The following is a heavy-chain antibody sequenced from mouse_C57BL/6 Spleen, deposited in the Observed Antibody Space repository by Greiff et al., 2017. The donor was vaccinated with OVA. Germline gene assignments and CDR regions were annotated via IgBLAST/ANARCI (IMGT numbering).Heavy chain of an antibody. J-gene: IGHJ3*01. Sequence: QVQLKESGPGLVAPSQSLSITCTVSGFSLTSYGVSWVRQPPGKGLEWLGVSWGDGSTNYHSALISRLSISKDNSKSQVVIKLNSLQTDDTATYYCAKTQSDYGSSYGWFAYWGQGTLVTVSA. V-gene: IGHV2-3*01. CDR1: GFSLTSYG. CDR2: SWGDGST. CDR3: AKTQSDYGSSYGWFAY. D-gene: IGHD1-1*01.